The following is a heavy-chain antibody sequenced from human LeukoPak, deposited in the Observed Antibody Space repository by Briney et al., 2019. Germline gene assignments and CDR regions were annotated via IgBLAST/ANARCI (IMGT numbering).Heavy chain of an antibody. V-gene: IGHV3-15*01. CDR3: TTEYYYGSGSYSLFDY. D-gene: IGHD3-10*01. CDR2: IKSKTDGGTT. CDR1: GFTFSNAW. J-gene: IGHJ4*02. Sequence: GGSLRLPCAASGFTFSNAWMSWVRQAPGKGLEWVGRIKSKTDGGTTDYAAPVKGRFTISRDDSKNTLYLQMNSLKTEDTAVYYCTTEYYYGSGSYSLFDYWGQGTLVTVSS.